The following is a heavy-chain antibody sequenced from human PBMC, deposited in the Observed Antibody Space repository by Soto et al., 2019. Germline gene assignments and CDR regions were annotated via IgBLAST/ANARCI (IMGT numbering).Heavy chain of an antibody. CDR2: IWYDGSNK. J-gene: IGHJ4*02. Sequence: GGSLRLSCAASGFTFSSYGMHWVRQAPGKGLEWVAVIWYDGSNKYYADSVKGRFTISRDNSKNTLYLQMNSLRAEDTAVYYCAKDYPRYKLGNFDYWGQGTLVTVSS. V-gene: IGHV3-33*06. CDR3: AKDYPRYKLGNFDY. D-gene: IGHD3-16*01. CDR1: GFTFSSYG.